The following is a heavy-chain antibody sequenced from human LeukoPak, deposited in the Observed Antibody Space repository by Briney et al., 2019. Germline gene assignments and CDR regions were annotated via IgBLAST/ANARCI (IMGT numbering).Heavy chain of an antibody. D-gene: IGHD3-16*01. CDR2: IYYSGST. Sequence: SETLSLTCTVSGGSISSYYWSWIRQPPGKGLEWIGYIYYSGSTNYNPSLKSRVTISVDTSKNQFSLKLSSVTAADTAVYYCARDPAAFGGGYYDYWRQGTLVTVSS. CDR1: GGSISSYY. CDR3: ARDPAAFGGGYYDY. V-gene: IGHV4-59*01. J-gene: IGHJ4*02.